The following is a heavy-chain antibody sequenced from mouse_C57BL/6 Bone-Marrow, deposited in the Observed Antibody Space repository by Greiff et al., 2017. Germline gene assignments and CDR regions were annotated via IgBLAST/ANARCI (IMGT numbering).Heavy chain of an antibody. CDR1: GYTFTSYW. CDR3: TRSMGYGRALYYSDD. D-gene: IGHD1-1*01. CDR2: IDPSDSYT. Sequence: VQLQQPGAELVMPGASVKLSCKASGYTFTSYWMHWVKQRPGQGLEWIGEIDPSDSYTNYNQKFKGKSTLNVDKSSSTAYMQLSSLTSEDSAVYYCTRSMGYGRALYYSDDWGQGTTLTVSS. J-gene: IGHJ2*01. V-gene: IGHV1-69*01.